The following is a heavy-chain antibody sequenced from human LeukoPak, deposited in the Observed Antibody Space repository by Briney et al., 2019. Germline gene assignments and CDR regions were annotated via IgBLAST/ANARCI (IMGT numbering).Heavy chain of an antibody. CDR2: IYYSGST. J-gene: IGHJ3*02. D-gene: IGHD3-3*01. Sequence: SETLSLTSTVSGGSISSYYWSWIRQPPGKGLEWIGYIYYSGSTNYNPSLKSRVTISVDTSKNQFSLKLSSVTAADTAVYYCARDKWSGEAFDIWGQGTMVTVSS. CDR1: GGSISSYY. V-gene: IGHV4-59*01. CDR3: ARDKWSGEAFDI.